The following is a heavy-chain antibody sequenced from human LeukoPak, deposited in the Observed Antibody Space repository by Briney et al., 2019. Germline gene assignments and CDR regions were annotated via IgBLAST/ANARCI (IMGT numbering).Heavy chain of an antibody. CDR2: IKQDGGEK. Sequence: GGSLRLSCAASGFTFSTYWMSWVRQAPGKGLEWVANIKQDGGEKYYVDSVKGRFTISKDNSKNTVDLLINNVRAEDTAVYYCARGRFGDPLNYWGQGTLVTVSS. D-gene: IGHD3-10*01. V-gene: IGHV3-7*03. CDR3: ARGRFGDPLNY. J-gene: IGHJ4*02. CDR1: GFTFSTYW.